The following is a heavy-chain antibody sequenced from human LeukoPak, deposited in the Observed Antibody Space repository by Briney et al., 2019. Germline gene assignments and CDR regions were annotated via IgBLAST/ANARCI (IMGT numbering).Heavy chain of an antibody. J-gene: IGHJ6*02. CDR2: IRSKAYRGTT. CDR1: GFTFGDRA. Sequence: GGSLRLSCTASGFTFGDRAMSWVRQAPGKGLEWVGFIRSKAYRGTTEYAASVKGRFTISRDDSKSIVYLQMNSLKTEDTAFYYCARGPIHQWTHTPMDVWGQGTTATVSS. D-gene: IGHD5-18*01. CDR3: ARGPIHQWTHTPMDV. V-gene: IGHV3-49*04.